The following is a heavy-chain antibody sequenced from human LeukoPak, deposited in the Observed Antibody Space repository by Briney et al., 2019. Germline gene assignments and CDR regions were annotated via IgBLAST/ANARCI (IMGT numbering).Heavy chain of an antibody. D-gene: IGHD2-2*02. V-gene: IGHV4-39*01. Sequence: PSETLSLTCTVSGGSISSSSYYWGWIRQPPGKGLEWIGTIYYSGSTYYNPSLKSRVTISVDTSKNQFSLKLSSVTAADTAVYYCARQPSVPAAISQGRWFDPWGQGTLVTVSS. CDR3: ARQPSVPAAISQGRWFDP. J-gene: IGHJ5*02. CDR1: GGSISSSSYY. CDR2: IYYSGST.